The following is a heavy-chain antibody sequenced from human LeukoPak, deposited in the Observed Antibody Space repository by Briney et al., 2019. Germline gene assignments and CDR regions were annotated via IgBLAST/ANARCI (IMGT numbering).Heavy chain of an antibody. CDR1: GYTLTELS. CDR3: ARDESVFDI. V-gene: IGHV1-24*01. J-gene: IGHJ3*02. D-gene: IGHD5/OR15-5a*01. Sequence: ASVKVSCKVSGYTLTELSMHWVRQAPGKGLEWMGGFDPEDGETIYAQKFQGRVTMTTDTSTSTAYMELRSLRSDDTAMYYCARDESVFDIWGQGTMVTVSS. CDR2: FDPEDGET.